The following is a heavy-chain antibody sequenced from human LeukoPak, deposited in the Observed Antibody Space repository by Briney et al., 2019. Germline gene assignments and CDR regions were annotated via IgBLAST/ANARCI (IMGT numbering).Heavy chain of an antibody. CDR3: ARISGSYVFDY. CDR1: GFTFSDYY. CDR2: ISSSTYT. J-gene: IGHJ4*02. Sequence: GGSLRLSCAASGFTFSDYYMSWIRQAPGKGLEWISYISSSTYTNYADSVKGRFTISRDNAKNSMYLQMNSLRAEDTAVYYCARISGSYVFDYWGQGTLVIISS. D-gene: IGHD1-26*01. V-gene: IGHV3-11*03.